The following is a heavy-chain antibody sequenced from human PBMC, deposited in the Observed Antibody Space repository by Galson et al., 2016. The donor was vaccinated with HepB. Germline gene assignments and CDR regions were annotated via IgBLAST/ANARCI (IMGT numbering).Heavy chain of an antibody. CDR2: ITGSADST. CDR1: GFTFSNYA. D-gene: IGHD4-17*01. J-gene: IGHJ4*02. Sequence: SLRLSCAASGFTFSNYAMSWVRQAPGKGLEWVSSITGSADSTYYADSVRGRFTISRDNSKNTLYLQMNSLRADDTAVYYCAKGAGQDYGDYCFDYWGQGTLVTVSS. CDR3: AKGAGQDYGDYCFDY. V-gene: IGHV3-23*01.